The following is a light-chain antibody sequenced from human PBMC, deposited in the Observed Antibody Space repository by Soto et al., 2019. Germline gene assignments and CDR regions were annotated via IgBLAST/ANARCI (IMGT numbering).Light chain of an antibody. J-gene: IGLJ2*01. CDR1: SRDIGSYNY. CDR3: SSYTSINSLDVV. Sequence: QSVLTQPASVSGSPGQSITISCTGTSRDIGSYNYVSWYQQYPGKAPKLMIFEVTNRPSGVSNRFSGSKSGNTASLTISGLQAEDEADYDCSSYTSINSLDVVFGGGTKLTVL. CDR2: EVT. V-gene: IGLV2-14*01.